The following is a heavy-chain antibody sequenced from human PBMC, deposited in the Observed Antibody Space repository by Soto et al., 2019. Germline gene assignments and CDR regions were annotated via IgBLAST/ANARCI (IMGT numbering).Heavy chain of an antibody. CDR2: ISGSGGST. CDR1: GGTFSSYA. Sequence: VQLVQSGAEVKKPGSSVKVSCKASGGTFSSYAMSWVRQAPGKGLEWVSAISGSGGSTYYADSVKGRFTISRDNSKNTLYLQMNSLRAEDTAVYYCAKEGIAAAGTRIWGQGTMVTVSS. J-gene: IGHJ3*02. V-gene: IGHV3-23*04. CDR3: AKEGIAAAGTRI. D-gene: IGHD6-13*01.